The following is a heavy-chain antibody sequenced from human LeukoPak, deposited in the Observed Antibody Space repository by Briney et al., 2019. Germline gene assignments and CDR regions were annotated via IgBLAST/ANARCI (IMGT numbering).Heavy chain of an antibody. CDR1: GFIFSSYA. CDR2: IYSGGST. V-gene: IGHV3-53*01. J-gene: IGHJ6*03. D-gene: IGHD4-17*01. Sequence: GGSLRLSCASSGFIFSSYAMSWVRQAPGKGLEWVSVIYSGGSTYYADSVKGRFTISRDNSKNTLYLQMNSLRAEDTAVYYCARYGDYYYYYMDVWGKGTTVTVSS. CDR3: ARYGDYYYYYMDV.